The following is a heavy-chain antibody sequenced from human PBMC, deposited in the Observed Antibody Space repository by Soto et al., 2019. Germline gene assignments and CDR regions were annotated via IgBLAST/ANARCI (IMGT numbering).Heavy chain of an antibody. CDR3: ARAFGIGYYGSGTHLQNPVDY. CDR1: GFTFSSYA. D-gene: IGHD3-10*01. V-gene: IGHV3-30-3*01. CDR2: ISYDGSNK. Sequence: GGSLRLSCAASGFTFSSYAMHWVRQAPGKGLEWVAVISYDGSNKYYADSVKGRFTISRDNSKNTLYLQMNSLRAEDTAVYYCARAFGIGYYGSGTHLQNPVDYWGQGTLVTVSS. J-gene: IGHJ4*02.